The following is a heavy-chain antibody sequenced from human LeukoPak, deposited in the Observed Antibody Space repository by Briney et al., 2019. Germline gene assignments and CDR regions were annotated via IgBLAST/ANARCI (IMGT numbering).Heavy chain of an antibody. J-gene: IGHJ4*02. CDR3: ASPRNGY. CDR1: GFTFSSYA. CDR2: INNVGGGT. D-gene: IGHD2-8*01. Sequence: PGGSLRLSCAASGFTFSSYAMSWVRQAPGKGLEWVSGINNVGGGTYNPDSVKGRFTISRDNSKNTLYLQMNSLRAEDTAVYYCASPRNGYWGQGALVTVSS. V-gene: IGHV3-23*01.